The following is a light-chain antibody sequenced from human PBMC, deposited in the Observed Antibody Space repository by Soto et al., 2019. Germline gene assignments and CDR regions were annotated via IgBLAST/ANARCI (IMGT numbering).Light chain of an antibody. CDR1: SSDVGDYNY. CDR3: CSYAGGYYV. Sequence: QSALTQPRSVSGSPGQSVTISCTGTSSDVGDYNYVSWYQQHPGKAPKLMIYXVSKRPXXXPXXXSGSKSGNTASLTISGLQAEDEADYYCCSYAGGYYVFGTGTKLTVL. J-gene: IGLJ1*01. V-gene: IGLV2-11*01. CDR2: XVS.